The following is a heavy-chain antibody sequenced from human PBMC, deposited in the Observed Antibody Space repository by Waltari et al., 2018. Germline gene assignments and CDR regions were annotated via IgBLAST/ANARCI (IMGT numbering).Heavy chain of an antibody. CDR3: ARHMTTVTTSSVDY. Sequence: QLQLQESGPGLVKPSETLSLTCTVSGASVSSRIHYWGWIRQSPGKGLEWIGSITHSGSSYYNPSLRSRVTLLVDTSKNQFSLRVKSVTAADMALYYCARHMTTVTTSSVDYWGQGALVTVSS. D-gene: IGHD4-17*01. CDR1: GASVSSRIHY. J-gene: IGHJ4*02. CDR2: ITHSGSS. V-gene: IGHV4-39*07.